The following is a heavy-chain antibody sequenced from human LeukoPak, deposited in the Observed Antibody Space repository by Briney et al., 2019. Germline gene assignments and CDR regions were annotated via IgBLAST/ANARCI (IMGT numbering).Heavy chain of an antibody. CDR3: ARVPDIVVVPAAMRGTNDYYYYGMDV. D-gene: IGHD2-2*01. V-gene: IGHV1-69*13. Sequence: VASVKVSCKTSGYTFTGYYIHWVRQAPGQGLEWMGGIIPIFGTANYAQKFQGRVTITADESTSTAYMELSSLRPEDTAVYYCARVPDIVVVPAAMRGTNDYYYYGMDVWGQGTTVTVSS. CDR1: GYTFTGYY. J-gene: IGHJ6*02. CDR2: IIPIFGTA.